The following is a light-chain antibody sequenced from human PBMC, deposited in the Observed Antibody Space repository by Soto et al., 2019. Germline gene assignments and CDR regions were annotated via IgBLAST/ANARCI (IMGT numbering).Light chain of an antibody. V-gene: IGKV1-5*01. J-gene: IGKJ2*01. Sequence: DIQLTQSPSTLSASVGDRVTITCRASQNIRNWLAWYQQKPGKAPKVLIYDASSLESGAPSRFSGSGSGTEFTLTISSLQTDDFATYYCQQYYGNFGQGTKLEIK. CDR1: QNIRNW. CDR3: QQYYGN. CDR2: DAS.